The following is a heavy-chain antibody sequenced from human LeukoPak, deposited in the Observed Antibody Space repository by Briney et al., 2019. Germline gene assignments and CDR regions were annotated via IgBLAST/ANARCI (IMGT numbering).Heavy chain of an antibody. CDR3: ARGRMRYDSLYYFDY. CDR2: TYYSGST. J-gene: IGHJ4*02. D-gene: IGHD3-3*01. Sequence: SQTLSLTCTVSGGSISSGDFYWSWIRQPPGKGLEWIGYTYYSGSTYYNPSLKSRVTISVDTSKNQFSLKLSSVTAADTAVYYCARGRMRYDSLYYFDYWGQGTLVTVSS. CDR1: GGSISSGDFY. V-gene: IGHV4-30-4*08.